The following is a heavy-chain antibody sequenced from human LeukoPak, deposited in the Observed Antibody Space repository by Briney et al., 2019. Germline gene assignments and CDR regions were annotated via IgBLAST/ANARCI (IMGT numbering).Heavy chain of an antibody. CDR2: NYHSGRT. D-gene: IGHD2-2*01. J-gene: IGHJ5*02. CDR3: ARTGEIYCSSTSCYAVNDWFDP. V-gene: IGHV4-34*01. CDR1: GGSFSGYY. Sequence: PSETLSLTCAVYGGSFSGYYWSWIRQPPGKGLEWIGENYHSGRTNYNPSLKSRVTISVDTSKNQFSLKLTSVTAADTAVYYCARTGEIYCSSTSCYAVNDWFDPWGQGTLVTVSS.